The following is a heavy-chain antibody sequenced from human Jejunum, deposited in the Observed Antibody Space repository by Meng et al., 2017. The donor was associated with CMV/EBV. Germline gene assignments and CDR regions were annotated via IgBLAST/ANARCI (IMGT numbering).Heavy chain of an antibody. Sequence: SGFNLKSYYMHWVRQAPGKGLVWVSRINSDGSITVYADAVKGRFTISRDNAKSTAYLQMNGLRGDDTAVYFCVRGGYDFWSGYGGPWGQGTLVTVSS. V-gene: IGHV3-74*01. D-gene: IGHD3/OR15-3a*01. J-gene: IGHJ5*02. CDR1: GFNLKSYY. CDR3: VRGGYDFWSGYGGP. CDR2: INSDGSIT.